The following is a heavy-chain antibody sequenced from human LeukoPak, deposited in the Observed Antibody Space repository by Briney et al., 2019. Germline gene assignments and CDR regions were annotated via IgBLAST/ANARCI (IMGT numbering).Heavy chain of an antibody. D-gene: IGHD6-19*01. Sequence: GGSLRLSCTASGFTSSSYTMSWVRQAPGKGLKWVSTISTGGGNTYYADSVKGRFTVSRDDSKNTLYLQMNSLRAEDTAVYYCAKAGSSWSSFDFRGQGTLVTVSS. J-gene: IGHJ4*02. CDR2: ISTGGGNT. CDR1: GFTSSSYT. CDR3: AKAGSSWSSFDF. V-gene: IGHV3-23*01.